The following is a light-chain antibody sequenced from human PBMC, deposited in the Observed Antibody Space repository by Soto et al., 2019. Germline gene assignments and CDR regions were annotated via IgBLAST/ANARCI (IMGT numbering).Light chain of an antibody. CDR2: GAS. CDR3: QQYNNWPT. CDR1: QSVNSRY. Sequence: EIVLTQSPGTLSLSPGEGATLSCRASQSVNSRYLAWYQQKPGQAPRLLIYGASTRATGIPARFSGSGSGTEFTLTISSLQSEDFAVYYCQQYNNWPTFGGGTKV. V-gene: IGKV3-15*01. J-gene: IGKJ4*01.